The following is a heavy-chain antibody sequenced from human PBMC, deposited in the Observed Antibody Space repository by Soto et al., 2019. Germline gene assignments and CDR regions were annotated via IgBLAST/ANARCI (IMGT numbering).Heavy chain of an antibody. CDR3: ARDLGGWPDY. J-gene: IGHJ4*02. D-gene: IGHD2-15*01. CDR1: GGSISSYY. CDR2: VCYSCST. V-gene: IGHV4-59*12. Sequence: SETLSLTCTVSGGSISSYYWCWFRLPPGKGLEWLGSVCYSCSTNYNPSLKSRGTISVNTPRIRFSLKLSPVTATDTAVYYWARDLGGWPDYWGQGTLVTVS.